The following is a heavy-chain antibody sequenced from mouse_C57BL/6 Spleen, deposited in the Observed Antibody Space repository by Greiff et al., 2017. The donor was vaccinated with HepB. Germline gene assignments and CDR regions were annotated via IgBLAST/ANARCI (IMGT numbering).Heavy chain of an antibody. CDR1: GYTFTDYE. Sequence: VQLQQSGAELVRPGASVTLSCKASGYTFTDYEMHWVKQTPVHGLEWIGAIDPETGGTAYNQKFKGKAILTADKSSSTAYMELRSLTSEDSAVYYCSRGELVYAMDYWGQGTSVTFSS. J-gene: IGHJ4*01. CDR3: SRGELVYAMDY. V-gene: IGHV1-15*01. CDR2: IDPETGGT.